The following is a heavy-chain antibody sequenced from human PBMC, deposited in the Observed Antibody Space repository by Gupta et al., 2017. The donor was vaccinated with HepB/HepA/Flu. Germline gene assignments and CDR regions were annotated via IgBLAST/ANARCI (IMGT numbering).Heavy chain of an antibody. V-gene: IGHV3-23*01. D-gene: IGHD5-18*01. CDR2: ISGSGGST. J-gene: IGHJ4*02. Sequence: EVQPLESGGGLVQPGGSLRLSCAASGFTFSSYAMSWVHQAPGKGLEWVSAISGSGGSTYYADSVKGRFTISRDNSKNTLYLQMNSLRAEDTAVYYCAKVRIQLWPRGYFDYWGQGTLVTVSS. CDR3: AKVRIQLWPRGYFDY. CDR1: GFTFSSYA.